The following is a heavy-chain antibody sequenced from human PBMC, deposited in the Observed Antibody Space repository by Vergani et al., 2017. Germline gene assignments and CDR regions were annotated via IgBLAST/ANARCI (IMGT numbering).Heavy chain of an antibody. V-gene: IGHV5-51*01. CDR1: GYSFTDYW. CDR2: IQPGDSQT. J-gene: IGHJ5*02. CDR3: ARFQYQLLSPNWFDP. Sequence: EVQLVQSGAEVKKPGESLKISCKGSGYSFTDYWIGWVRQMPGKGLEWMGTIQPGDSQTRYSPSIQGQVSISADKSITTAYLQWSSLKASDTAIYYCARFQYQLLSPNWFDPWGQGTLVTVSS. D-gene: IGHD2-2*01.